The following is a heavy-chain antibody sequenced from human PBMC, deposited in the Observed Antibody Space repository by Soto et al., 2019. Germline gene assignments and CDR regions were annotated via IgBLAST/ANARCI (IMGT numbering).Heavy chain of an antibody. J-gene: IGHJ6*02. CDR2: ISGSGGST. V-gene: IGHV3-23*01. CDR3: AKHSRYSSSWSRVYYYYGMDV. D-gene: IGHD6-13*01. Sequence: GGSLRLSCAASGFTFSSYAMSWVRRAPGKGLEWVSAISGSGGSTYYADSVKGRFTISRDNSKNTLYLQMNSLRAEDTAVYYCAKHSRYSSSWSRVYYYYGMDVWGQGTTVTVSS. CDR1: GFTFSSYA.